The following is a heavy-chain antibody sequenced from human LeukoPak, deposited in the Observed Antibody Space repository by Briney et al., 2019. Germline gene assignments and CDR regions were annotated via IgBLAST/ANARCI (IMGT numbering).Heavy chain of an antibody. CDR2: IWYDGSNK. Sequence: GGSLRLSCVASGFNFGGYGMHWVRQAPGKGLEWVAVIWYDGSNKYYADSVKGRFTISRDNSKNTLSLQMNSLRAEDTAVYYCARAGICSSTTCYRIDYWGQGTLVTVSS. J-gene: IGHJ4*02. V-gene: IGHV3-33*01. D-gene: IGHD2-2*01. CDR1: GFNFGGYG. CDR3: ARAGICSSTTCYRIDY.